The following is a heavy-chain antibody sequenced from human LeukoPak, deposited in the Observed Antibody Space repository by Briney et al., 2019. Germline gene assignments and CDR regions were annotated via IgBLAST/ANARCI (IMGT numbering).Heavy chain of an antibody. Sequence: VASVKVSCKASGGTFSSYAISWVRQAPGQGLEWMGGIIPIFGTANYAQKFQGRVTITADESTSTAYMELSRLRSDDTAVYYCAREYYYGSGNYYNRIDYWGQGTLVTVSS. J-gene: IGHJ4*02. CDR1: GGTFSSYA. CDR3: AREYYYGSGNYYNRIDY. CDR2: IIPIFGTA. D-gene: IGHD3-10*01. V-gene: IGHV1-69*01.